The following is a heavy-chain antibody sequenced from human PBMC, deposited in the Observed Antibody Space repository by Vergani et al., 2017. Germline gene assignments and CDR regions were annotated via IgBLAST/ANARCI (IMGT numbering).Heavy chain of an antibody. CDR1: GASIRSSNYY. CDR2: IYYSGST. Sequence: QLQLQESGPGLVKPSATLCLTCSVSGASIRSSNYYWGWIRQPPGKGLEWIASIYYSGSTYYNPSLKSRVTISVDTSKNQFSLRLTSVTAADTAVYYCASGKYYSXSTSHFRGRYFDVWGRGTLVTVPS. V-gene: IGHV4-39*01. CDR3: ASGKYYSXSTSHFRGRYFDV. D-gene: IGHD3-16*01. J-gene: IGHJ2*01.